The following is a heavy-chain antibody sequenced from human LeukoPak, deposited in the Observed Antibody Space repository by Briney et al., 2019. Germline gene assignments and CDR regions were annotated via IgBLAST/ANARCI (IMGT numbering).Heavy chain of an antibody. V-gene: IGHV3-15*01. CDR1: GLVFNDAW. Sequence: GGSLRLSCVVSGLVFNDAWMSWVRQAPGKGLEWVGRITNSGATDYAAPVKGRFSISRDNSKSTFYLQMNSLETDDTAMYYCTWMATVRTVDIWGQGTLVIVSS. CDR2: ITNSGAT. CDR3: TWMATVRTVDI. D-gene: IGHD4-17*01. J-gene: IGHJ4*02.